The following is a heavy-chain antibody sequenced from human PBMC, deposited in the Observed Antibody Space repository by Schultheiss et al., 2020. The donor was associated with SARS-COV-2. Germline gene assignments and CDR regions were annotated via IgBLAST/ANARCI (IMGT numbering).Heavy chain of an antibody. Sequence: ASVKVSCKASGYTFTGYYMHWVRQAPGQGLEWMGRINPNSGGTNYAQKFQGRVTMTRDTSISTAYMDLSRLRSDDTAIYYCATYYYDLSYWGQGTLVTVSS. CDR3: ATYYYDLSY. D-gene: IGHD3-22*01. J-gene: IGHJ4*02. CDR1: GYTFTGYY. CDR2: INPNSGGT. V-gene: IGHV1-2*06.